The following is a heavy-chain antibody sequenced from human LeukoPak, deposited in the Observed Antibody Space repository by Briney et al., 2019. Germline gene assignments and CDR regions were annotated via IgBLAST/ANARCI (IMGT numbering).Heavy chain of an antibody. D-gene: IGHD3-22*01. V-gene: IGHV1-24*01. CDR1: GYTLTELS. J-gene: IGHJ4*02. Sequence: ASVKVSCKVSGYTLTELSKHWVRQAPGKGLECMGGFDPEDGETIYAQKFQGRVTMTEDTSTDTAYMELSSLRSEDAAVYYCATGKHHYYDSSGYYYFDYWGQGTLVTVSS. CDR2: FDPEDGET. CDR3: ATGKHHYYDSSGYYYFDY.